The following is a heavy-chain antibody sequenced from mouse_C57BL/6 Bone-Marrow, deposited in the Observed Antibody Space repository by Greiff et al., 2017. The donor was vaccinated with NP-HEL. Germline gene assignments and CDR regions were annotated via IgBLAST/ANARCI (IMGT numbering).Heavy chain of an antibody. V-gene: IGHV5-16*01. CDR2: INYDGSST. Sequence: EVMLVESEGGLVQPGSSVKLSCTTSGFTFSDYYMAWVRQVPEKGLDWVANINYDGSSTYYLDSLKSRFIISIDNAKNILYLQMSSLKSEDTATYYCAREGGLRRRTYAMDYWGQGTSVTVSS. D-gene: IGHD2-4*01. CDR3: AREGGLRRRTYAMDY. CDR1: GFTFSDYY. J-gene: IGHJ4*01.